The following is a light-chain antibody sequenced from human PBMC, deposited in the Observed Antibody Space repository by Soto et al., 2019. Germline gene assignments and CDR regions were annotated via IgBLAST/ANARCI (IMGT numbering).Light chain of an antibody. V-gene: IGKV1-39*01. CDR3: QESYSPLWGT. CDR1: QNINNL. CDR2: GAS. J-gene: IGKJ1*01. Sequence: DIQMTQSPSSLSASVGDRVTITCRTSQNINNLLNWYQQKPGKAPEVLIYGASSLQTGVPLRFSGSESGTHFTLTISGLQPEDFATYYCQESYSPLWGTCGQGTKVTIK.